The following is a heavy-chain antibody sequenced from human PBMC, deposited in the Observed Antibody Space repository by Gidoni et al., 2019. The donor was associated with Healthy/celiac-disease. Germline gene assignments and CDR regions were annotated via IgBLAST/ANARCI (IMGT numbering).Heavy chain of an antibody. CDR2: ISSNGGST. V-gene: IGHV3-64*01. Sequence: EVQLVESGGGLVQPGGSLRLSCAASGFTFSSYAMHWVRQAPGKGLEYVSAISSNGGSTYYANSVKGRFNISRDNSKNTLYLQMGSLRAEDMAVYYCARENSGTSFDYWGQGTLVTVSS. J-gene: IGHJ4*02. CDR1: GFTFSSYA. CDR3: ARENSGTSFDY. D-gene: IGHD3-10*01.